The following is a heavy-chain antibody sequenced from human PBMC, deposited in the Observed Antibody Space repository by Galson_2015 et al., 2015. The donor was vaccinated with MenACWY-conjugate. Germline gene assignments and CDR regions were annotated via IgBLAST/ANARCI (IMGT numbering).Heavy chain of an antibody. J-gene: IGHJ5*02. D-gene: IGHD4-23*01. Sequence: SETLSLTCTVSGGSIYTSYWSWIRQPPGKGLEWIGYMYHSETPRYNPSLKRRVTISVDTSNSQFSLKLRSVTAADTAVYYCASGGTSPRRFSNSIDPWGQGTLVTVSS. CDR3: ASGGTSPRRFSNSIDP. V-gene: IGHV4-59*01. CDR1: GGSIYTSY. CDR2: MYHSETP.